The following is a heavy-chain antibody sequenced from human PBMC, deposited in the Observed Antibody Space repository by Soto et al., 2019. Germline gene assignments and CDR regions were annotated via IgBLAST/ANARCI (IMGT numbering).Heavy chain of an antibody. J-gene: IGHJ4*02. CDR3: AGGWNYFDY. V-gene: IGHV3-30*03. D-gene: IGHD1-1*01. CDR1: GFNFRTYG. Sequence: VRLVESGGGVVQPGTSLRLSCAASGFNFRTYGMHWARRAPGKGLEWVALISYDGSSKYYADSVKGRLTISRDNSKNTLYLQWNSLRGEDTAVYYCAGGWNYFDYWGQGTLVTVSS. CDR2: ISYDGSSK.